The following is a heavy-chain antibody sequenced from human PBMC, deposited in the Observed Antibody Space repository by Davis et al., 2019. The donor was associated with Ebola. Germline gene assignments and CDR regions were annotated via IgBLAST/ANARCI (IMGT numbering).Heavy chain of an antibody. D-gene: IGHD2-8*02. CDR1: GGSISSRSYY. J-gene: IGHJ5*02. CDR3: ASGRGYCTGGVCYRGPFDP. V-gene: IGHV4-39*01. Sequence: MPGGSLRLSCTVSGGSISSRSYYWGWIRQPPGKGLEWIGSIYYSGSTYYNPSLKSRVTISVDTSKNQFSLKLSSVTAADTAVYYCASGRGYCTGGVCYRGPFDPWGQGTLVTVSS. CDR2: IYYSGST.